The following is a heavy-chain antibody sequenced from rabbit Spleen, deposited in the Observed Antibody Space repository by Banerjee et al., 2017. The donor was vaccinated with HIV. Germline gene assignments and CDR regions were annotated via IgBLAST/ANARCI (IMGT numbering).Heavy chain of an antibody. J-gene: IGHJ4*01. V-gene: IGHV1S45*01. CDR2: IYAGSSGRT. Sequence: QEQLVESGGGLVQPEGSLTLTCTASGIDFSGAAYVCWVRQAPGKGLEWGACIYAGSSGRTYYASWAKGRFTISKTSSTTVTLQMTSLTAADTATYFCARGISLGSYAYAARLNLWGPGTLVTVS. D-gene: IGHD6-1*01. CDR3: ARGISLGSYAYAARLNL. CDR1: GIDFSGAAY.